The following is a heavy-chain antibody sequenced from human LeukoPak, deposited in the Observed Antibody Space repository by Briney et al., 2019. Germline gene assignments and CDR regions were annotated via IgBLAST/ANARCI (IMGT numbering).Heavy chain of an antibody. CDR2: TYWNDDQ. CDR3: AHNGLYH. D-gene: IGHD2-2*03. CDR1: GFSLSTSGVG. Sequence: SGPTLVNPTQTLTLTCTFSGFSLSTSGVGVAWMRQSPGQAPEWLAVTYWNDDQRYSPSLKSRLTITKDTSKNQVVLTMTNMDPADTATYHCAHNGLYHWGQGTLVTASS. J-gene: IGHJ5*02. V-gene: IGHV2-5*01.